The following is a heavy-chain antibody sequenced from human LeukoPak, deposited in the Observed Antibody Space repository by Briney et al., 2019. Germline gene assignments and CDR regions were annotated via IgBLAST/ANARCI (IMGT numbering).Heavy chain of an antibody. CDR3: AKGYSGCFHY. D-gene: IGHD1-26*01. V-gene: IGHV1-18*01. CDR2: ISAYNGNT. Sequence: ASVKVSCKASGYTFTSFGINWVRQAPGQGLEWMGWISAYNGNTNYAQKIQDRVTMTTDTSTRTAYMEMNDLGSEDTAVYYCAKGYSGCFHYWGQGALVTVSS. J-gene: IGHJ4*02. CDR1: GYTFTSFG.